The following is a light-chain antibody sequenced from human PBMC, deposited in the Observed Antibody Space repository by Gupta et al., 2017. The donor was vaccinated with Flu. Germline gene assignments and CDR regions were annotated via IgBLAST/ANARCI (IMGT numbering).Light chain of an antibody. V-gene: IGLV2-23*02. J-gene: IGLJ1*01. Sequence: HSALTQLSSLSVSPRPSITIAGSETRSEGGSYNLVSWYHLDPDKPHKLIIYKVNRRPAGVSNRFSGSKSGNTASLTISGHQAEEEADYYCCSVARSNSYVFGGGTRVTVL. CDR1: RSEGGSYNL. CDR3: CSVARSNSYV. CDR2: KVN.